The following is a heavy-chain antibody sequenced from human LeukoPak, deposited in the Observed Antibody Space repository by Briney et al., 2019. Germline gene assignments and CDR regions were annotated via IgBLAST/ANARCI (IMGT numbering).Heavy chain of an antibody. J-gene: IGHJ6*02. CDR3: ARGYRSSTSCYMDV. CDR1: GGTFSSYA. Sequence: ASVKVSCKASGGTFSSYAISWVRQAPGQGLEWMGWINAGNGNIKYSQKLQGRVTITGDTSASTAYMELSSLRSEDTAVYYCARGYRSSTSCYMDVWGQGTTVT. D-gene: IGHD2-2*01. V-gene: IGHV1-3*01. CDR2: INAGNGNI.